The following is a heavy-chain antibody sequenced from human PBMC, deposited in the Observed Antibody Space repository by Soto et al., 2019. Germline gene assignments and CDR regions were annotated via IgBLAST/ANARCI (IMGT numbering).Heavy chain of an antibody. CDR1: GGSISSSNYY. D-gene: IGHD3-16*02. CDR3: AASNNYVWGTYPGY. CDR2: VYYSDNT. V-gene: IGHV4-39*01. Sequence: PSETLSLTCTVSGGSISSSNYYWGWFRQPPGKGLEWIGSVYYSDNTYYNPSLKDRVIISVDTSKKQFSLNLFSVTAADTAVYYCAASNNYVWGTYPGYWGQGTLVTVSS. J-gene: IGHJ4*02.